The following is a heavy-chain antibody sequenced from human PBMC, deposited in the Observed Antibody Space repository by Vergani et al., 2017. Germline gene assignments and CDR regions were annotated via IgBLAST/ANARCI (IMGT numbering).Heavy chain of an antibody. CDR1: GYTFTGYY. CDR3: ARGGVGAYCGGDCYSNWFDP. D-gene: IGHD2-21*02. J-gene: IGHJ5*02. Sequence: QVQLVQSGAEVKKPGASVKVSCKASGYTFTGYYMHWVRQAPGQGLEWMGWINPNSGGTNYAQKLQGRVTMTTDTSTSTAYMELRSLRSDDTAVYYCARGGVGAYCGGDCYSNWFDPWGQGTLVTVSS. V-gene: IGHV1-2*02. CDR2: INPNSGGT.